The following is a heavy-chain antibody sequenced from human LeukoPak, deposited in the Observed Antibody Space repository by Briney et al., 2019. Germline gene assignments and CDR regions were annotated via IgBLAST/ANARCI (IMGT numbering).Heavy chain of an antibody. V-gene: IGHV3-48*04. CDR1: GFTFSSYS. Sequence: RGSLRLSCAASGFTFSSYSMNWVRQAPGKGLEWVSYISSSSSTIYYADSVKGRFTISRDNAKNSLYLQMNSLRAEDTAVYYCAREAWPLGYSSSWAFDYWGQGTLVTVSS. J-gene: IGHJ4*02. CDR2: ISSSSSTI. CDR3: AREAWPLGYSSSWAFDY. D-gene: IGHD6-13*01.